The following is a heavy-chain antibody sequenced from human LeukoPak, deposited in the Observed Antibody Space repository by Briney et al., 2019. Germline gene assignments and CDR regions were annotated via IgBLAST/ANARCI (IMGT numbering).Heavy chain of an antibody. CDR2: IYYSGST. J-gene: IGHJ4*02. Sequence: SQTLSLTCTVSGGSISSGGYYWSWIRQHPGKGLEWIGYIYYSGSTYYNPSLKSRVTISVDTSKNQFSLKLSSVTAADTAVYYCARHRSRVQLRIYYFDYWGQGTLVTVSS. V-gene: IGHV4-31*03. D-gene: IGHD1-1*01. CDR3: ARHRSRVQLRIYYFDY. CDR1: GGSISSGGYY.